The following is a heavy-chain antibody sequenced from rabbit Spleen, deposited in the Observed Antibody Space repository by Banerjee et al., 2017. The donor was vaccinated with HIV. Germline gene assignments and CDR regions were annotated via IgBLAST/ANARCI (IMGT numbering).Heavy chain of an antibody. V-gene: IGHV1S45*01. CDR1: GFSFSSNW. Sequence: LEESGGGLVKPGGTLTLTCTVSGFSFSSNWICWVRQAPGKGLEWIACIDTNDGDTDYANWPKGRFTISKTSSTTVTLQMTGLTAADTATYFCARNYVNAFDPWGQGTLVTVS. CDR2: IDTNDGDT. D-gene: IGHD1-1*01. CDR3: ARNYVNAFDP. J-gene: IGHJ2*01.